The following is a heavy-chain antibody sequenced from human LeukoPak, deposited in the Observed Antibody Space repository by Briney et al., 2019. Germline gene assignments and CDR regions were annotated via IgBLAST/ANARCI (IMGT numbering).Heavy chain of an antibody. J-gene: IGHJ4*02. CDR3: ARVNGDSGSYFDY. V-gene: IGHV1-46*01. CDR2: INPSGGST. D-gene: IGHD6-19*01. Sequence: ASVKVSCKASGYTFTGYYIHWVRQAPGQGLEWKGIINPSGGSTGYALKFQDRVTMTRDTSTSTLYMELSSLRSEDTAVYYCARVNGDSGSYFDYWGQGTLVTVSS. CDR1: GYTFTGYY.